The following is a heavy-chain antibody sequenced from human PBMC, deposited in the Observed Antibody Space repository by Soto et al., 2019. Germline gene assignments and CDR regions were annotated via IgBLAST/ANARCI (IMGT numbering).Heavy chain of an antibody. J-gene: IGHJ4*02. CDR3: ARTTRVGFGISGHVHLED. CDR1: GFTFNIYG. V-gene: IGHV3-33*01. CDR2: GWYDESYK. D-gene: IGHD2-15*01. Sequence: QVHLVESGGGVVQPGRSLRLSCAGSGFTFNIYGMHWVRQAPGKGLEWVAFGWYDESYKDYGDSVKGRFTISRHNSKSTLYLYMTNLRAEDTAVDYCARTTRVGFGISGHVHLEDWGQGTLVTVAS.